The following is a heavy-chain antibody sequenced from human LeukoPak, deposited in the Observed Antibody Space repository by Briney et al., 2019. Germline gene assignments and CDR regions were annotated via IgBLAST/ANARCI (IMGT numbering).Heavy chain of an antibody. CDR1: GFTFSSYS. D-gene: IGHD4-11*01. J-gene: IGHJ4*02. V-gene: IGHV3-48*01. CDR3: ARDWLWGHSNYGLY. Sequence: GGSLRLSCAASGFTFSSYSMNWVRQAPGKGLEWASYISSSSSTIYYADSVKGRFTISRDNAKNSLYLQMNSLRAEDTAVYYCARDWLWGHSNYGLYWGQGTLVTVSS. CDR2: ISSSSSTI.